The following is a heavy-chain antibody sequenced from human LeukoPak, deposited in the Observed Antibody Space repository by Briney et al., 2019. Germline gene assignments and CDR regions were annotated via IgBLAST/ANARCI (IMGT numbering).Heavy chain of an antibody. J-gene: IGHJ4*02. D-gene: IGHD3-10*01. CDR2: IYYSGST. CDR3: ARGGSYWDI. Sequence: SETLSLTWTVSGGSISSSSYYWGWIRQPPGKGLEWIGSIYYSGSTYYNPSLKSRVTISVDTSKNQFSLKLSSVTAADTAVYYCARGGSYWDIWGQGSLVTVSS. V-gene: IGHV4-39*07. CDR1: GGSISSSSYY.